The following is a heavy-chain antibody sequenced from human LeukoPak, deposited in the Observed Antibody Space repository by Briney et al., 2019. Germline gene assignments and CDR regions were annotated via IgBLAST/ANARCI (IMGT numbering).Heavy chain of an antibody. D-gene: IGHD6-13*01. CDR1: GFTFSSYS. V-gene: IGHV3-21*01. CDR3: ARRAAAGHPSDY. J-gene: IGHJ4*02. CDR2: ISSSSSYI. Sequence: GGSLRLSCAASGFTFSSYSMNWVRQAPGKGLEWVSSISSSSSYIYYADSVKGRFTISRDNAKNSLYLQMNSLRAEDTAVYYCARRAAAGHPSDYWGQGTLVTVSS.